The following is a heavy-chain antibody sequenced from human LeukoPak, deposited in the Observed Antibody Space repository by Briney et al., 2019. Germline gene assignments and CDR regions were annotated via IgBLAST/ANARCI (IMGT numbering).Heavy chain of an antibody. Sequence: GGSLRLSCAASGFSFNDYPMNWVRQAPGKGLEWVSSVTGESSYIYYADSVQGRFTIFRDNAKNSLFLQMNSLRAEDTGVYYCARGSSSSSCYDCSDDYYYYAMDVWGQGTTVTVSS. CDR1: GFSFNDYP. D-gene: IGHD2-2*01. CDR2: VTGESSYI. J-gene: IGHJ6*02. CDR3: ARGSSSSSCYDCSDDYYYYAMDV. V-gene: IGHV3-21*01.